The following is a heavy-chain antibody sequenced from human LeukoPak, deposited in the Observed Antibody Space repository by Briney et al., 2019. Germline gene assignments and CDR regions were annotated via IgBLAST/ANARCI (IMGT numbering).Heavy chain of an antibody. Sequence: SETPSLTCTVSGGSISSYYWSWIRQPPGKGLEWIGYIYYSGSTNYNPSLKSRVTISVDTSKNQFSLKLSSVTAADTAVYYCASSELSSSWYNSYWGQGTLVTVSS. J-gene: IGHJ4*02. CDR2: IYYSGST. V-gene: IGHV4-59*01. CDR1: GGSISSYY. CDR3: ASSELSSSWYNSY. D-gene: IGHD6-13*01.